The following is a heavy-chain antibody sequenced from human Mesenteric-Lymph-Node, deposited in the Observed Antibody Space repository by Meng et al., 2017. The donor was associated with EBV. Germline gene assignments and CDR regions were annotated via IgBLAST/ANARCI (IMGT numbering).Heavy chain of an antibody. Sequence: EVQLVESGGGLVKPGGSLRLSCAASGFTFSSYSMNWVRQAPGKGLEWVSSISSSSSYIYYADSVKGRFTISRDNAKNSLYLQMNSLRAEDTAVYYCARVDGDGYCSGGSCYSLDYWGQGTLVTVSS. CDR2: ISSSSSYI. J-gene: IGHJ4*02. CDR1: GFTFSSYS. D-gene: IGHD2-15*01. V-gene: IGHV3-21*01. CDR3: ARVDGDGYCSGGSCYSLDY.